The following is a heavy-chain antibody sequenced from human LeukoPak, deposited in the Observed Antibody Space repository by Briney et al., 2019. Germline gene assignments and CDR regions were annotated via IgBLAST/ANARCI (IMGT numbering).Heavy chain of an antibody. Sequence: PGGSLRLSCAPSGFTLSGYWIHWVRQAPGKGLVWVSRISSDGTTTFYADSVKGRFTISRDNAKNTLYLLMNSLRAEDSAVYYCAILESYYYNMDVWGRGTTVTVSS. V-gene: IGHV3-74*01. CDR3: AILESYYYNMDV. CDR2: ISSDGTTT. CDR1: GFTLSGYW. J-gene: IGHJ6*02.